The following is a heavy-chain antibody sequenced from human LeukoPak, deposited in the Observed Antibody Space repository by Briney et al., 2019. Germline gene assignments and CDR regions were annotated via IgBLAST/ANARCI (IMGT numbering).Heavy chain of an antibody. D-gene: IGHD3-16*02. Sequence: ASVKVSCKVSGYTLTELSIHWVRQAPGKGLEWMGGFDPEDGETIYAQKFQGRVTMTEDTSTDTAYMELSSLRSEDTAVYYCATDPLPPGGYYDYVWGSYHRNWFDPWGQGTLVTVSS. J-gene: IGHJ5*02. CDR1: GYTLTELS. CDR2: FDPEDGET. CDR3: ATDPLPPGGYYDYVWGSYHRNWFDP. V-gene: IGHV1-24*01.